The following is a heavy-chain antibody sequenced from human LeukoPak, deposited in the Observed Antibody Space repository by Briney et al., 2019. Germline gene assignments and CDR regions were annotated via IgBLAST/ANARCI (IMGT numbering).Heavy chain of an antibody. V-gene: IGHV3-13*01. CDR3: ARGVFYYYDNSGHPGWYFDL. Sequence: PGGSLRLSCAVSGFTFNYYDMHWVRHAPGKRLEWVSAIRTTGDTHYPDSVKGRFAISREESKNSVHLQMNTLSAGDTAVYYCARGVFYYYDNSGHPGWYFDLWGRGTLVTVSS. D-gene: IGHD3-22*01. J-gene: IGHJ2*01. CDR1: GFTFNYYD. CDR2: IRTTGDT.